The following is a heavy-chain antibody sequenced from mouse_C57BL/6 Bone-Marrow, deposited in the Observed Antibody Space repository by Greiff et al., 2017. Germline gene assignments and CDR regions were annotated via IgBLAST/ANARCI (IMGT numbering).Heavy chain of an antibody. CDR2: ILPGSGST. J-gene: IGHJ1*03. CDR1: GYTFTGYW. CDR3: ARGPFYYYGSGHWYFDV. Sequence: QVQLKESGAELMKPGASVKLSCKATGYTFTGYWIEWVKQRPGHGLEWIGEILPGSGSTNYNEKFKGKATFTADTSSNTAYMQLSSLTTEDSGIYYCARGPFYYYGSGHWYFDVWGTGTTVTVSS. V-gene: IGHV1-9*01. D-gene: IGHD1-1*01.